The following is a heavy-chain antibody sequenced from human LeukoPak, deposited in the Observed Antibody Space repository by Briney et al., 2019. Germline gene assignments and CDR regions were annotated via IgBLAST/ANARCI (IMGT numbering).Heavy chain of an antibody. Sequence: SETLSLTCIVSGGSIGSYYWSWIRQPPGKGLEWIGYIYHTGSTKYNPSLKSRVTISVDTSKNQFSLKLSSVTAADTAVYYCARQYYYESSGFWYWGQGTLVTVSS. J-gene: IGHJ4*02. CDR2: IYHTGST. CDR1: GGSIGSYY. D-gene: IGHD3-22*01. CDR3: ARQYYYESSGFWY. V-gene: IGHV4-59*01.